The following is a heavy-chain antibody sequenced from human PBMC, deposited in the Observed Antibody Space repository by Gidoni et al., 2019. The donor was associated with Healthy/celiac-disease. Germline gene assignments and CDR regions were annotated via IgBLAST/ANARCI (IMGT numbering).Heavy chain of an antibody. CDR1: GFTFSSYG. CDR2: IWYDGSNK. D-gene: IGHD5-12*01. Sequence: QVQLVESGGGVVQPGRSLRLSCAASGFTFSSYGMHWVRQAPGKGLEWVAVIWYDGSNKYYADSVKGRFTISRDNSKNTLYLQMNSLRAEDTAVYYCAREVRWLQLDYWGQGTLVTVSS. CDR3: AREVRWLQLDY. V-gene: IGHV3-33*01. J-gene: IGHJ4*02.